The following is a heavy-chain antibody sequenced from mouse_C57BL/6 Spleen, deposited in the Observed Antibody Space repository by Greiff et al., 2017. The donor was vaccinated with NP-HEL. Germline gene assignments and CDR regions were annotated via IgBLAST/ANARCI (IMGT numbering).Heavy chain of an antibody. J-gene: IGHJ4*01. CDR3: ARGLRLHDAMDY. Sequence: VQLQQSGAELVKPGASVKISCKASGYAFSSYWMNWVKQRPGKGLEWIGQIYPGDGDTNYNGKFKGKATLTADKSSSTAYMQLSSLTSEDSAVYFCARGLRLHDAMDYWGQGTSVTVSS. D-gene: IGHD3-2*02. CDR2: IYPGDGDT. CDR1: GYAFSSYW. V-gene: IGHV1-80*01.